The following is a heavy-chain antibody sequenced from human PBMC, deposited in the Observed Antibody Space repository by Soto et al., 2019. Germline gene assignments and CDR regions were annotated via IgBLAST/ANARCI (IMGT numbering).Heavy chain of an antibody. CDR1: GGSISSSTYY. D-gene: IGHD3-9*01. V-gene: IGHV4-39*07. CDR3: ARDNMDILTGHYYMDV. Sequence: SETLSLTCTVSGGSISSSTYYWGWIRQPPGKGLEWIGSIHYSGSTYYNPSLKSRVTISVDTSKNQFSLKLSSVTAADTAVYYCARDNMDILTGHYYMDVWGKGTTVTVSS. J-gene: IGHJ6*03. CDR2: IHYSGST.